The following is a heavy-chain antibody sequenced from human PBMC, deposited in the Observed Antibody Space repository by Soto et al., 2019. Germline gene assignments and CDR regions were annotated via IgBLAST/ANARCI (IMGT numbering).Heavy chain of an antibody. V-gene: IGHV4-28*01. J-gene: IGHJ4*02. CDR1: GYSISSSNW. Sequence: QVQLQESGPGLVKPSDTLSLTCAVSGYSISSSNWWGWIRQPPGKGLEWIGYIYYSGTTYYNPSLKXRXTXSXNTSKNQLSLKLTSVTAVDTAVYYCARREIQGPIDYWGQGTLVTVSS. CDR3: ARREIQGPIDY. D-gene: IGHD1-26*01. CDR2: IYYSGTT.